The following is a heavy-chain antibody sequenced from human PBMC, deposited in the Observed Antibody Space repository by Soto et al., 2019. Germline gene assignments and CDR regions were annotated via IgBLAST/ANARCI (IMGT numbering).Heavy chain of an antibody. V-gene: IGHV3-30*03. J-gene: IGHJ4*02. CDR1: GFTFSTYG. Sequence: QVQLVESGGGVVQPGRSLRLSCAASGFTFSTYGMHWVRQAPGKGLEWVALISYDGGKKYHADSVRGRFTISRDNSKNTLYLQMNNLRPEDTAVYHCAADPEPRYRSSPGDYWGQGTLVTVSS. D-gene: IGHD4-4*01. CDR2: ISYDGGKK. CDR3: AADPEPRYRSSPGDY.